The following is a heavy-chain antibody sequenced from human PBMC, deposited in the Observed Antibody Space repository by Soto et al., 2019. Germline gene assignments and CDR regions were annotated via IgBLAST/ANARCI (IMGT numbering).Heavy chain of an antibody. V-gene: IGHV1-69*08. CDR1: GGTFSSYT. D-gene: IGHD5-12*01. J-gene: IGHJ5*02. CDR2: IIPILGIA. CDR3: ARELEGGYERGGVANWFDP. Sequence: QVQLVQSGAEVKKPGSSVKVSCKASGGTFSSYTISWVRQAPGQGLEWMGRIIPILGIANYAQKFQGRVTITADKSTSTAYMELSSLRSEDTAVYYCARELEGGYERGGVANWFDPWGQGTLVTVSS.